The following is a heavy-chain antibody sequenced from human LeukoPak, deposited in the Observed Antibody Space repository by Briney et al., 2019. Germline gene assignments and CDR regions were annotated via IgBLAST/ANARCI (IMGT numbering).Heavy chain of an antibody. CDR2: INPNSGGT. CDR1: GYTFTAYY. CDR3: ASLYGDYVSSDY. D-gene: IGHD4-17*01. V-gene: IGHV1-2*02. Sequence: ASVKVSCNASGYTFTAYYIHGVRQAPGQGLEWMGWINPNSGGTNYAQRFQGRVTMTRDTSISTVYMELSRLRSDDTAVYYCASLYGDYVSSDYWGQGTLVTVSS. J-gene: IGHJ4*02.